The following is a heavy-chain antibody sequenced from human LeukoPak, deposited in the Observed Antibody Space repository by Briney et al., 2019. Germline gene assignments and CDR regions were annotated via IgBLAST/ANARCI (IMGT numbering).Heavy chain of an antibody. CDR1: GYTFTSYD. V-gene: IGHV1-8*01. J-gene: IGHJ6*02. D-gene: IGHD2-15*01. CDR3: ARGRGGGYCSGGSCYELDYYYYGMDV. CDR2: MNPNSGNT. Sequence: ASVKVSCKASGYTFTSYDINWARQATGQGLEWMGWMNPNSGNTGYAQKFQGRVTMTRNTSISTAYMELSSLRSEDTAVYYCARGRGGGYCSGGSCYELDYYYYGMDVWGQGTTVTVSS.